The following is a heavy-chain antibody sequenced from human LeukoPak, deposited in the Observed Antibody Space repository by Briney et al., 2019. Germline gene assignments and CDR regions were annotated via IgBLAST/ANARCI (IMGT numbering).Heavy chain of an antibody. V-gene: IGHV3-48*02. J-gene: IGHJ3*02. CDR1: GFSFSTYS. CDR2: IRSGSSST. D-gene: IGHD1-1*01. Sequence: EGSLRLSCAASGFSFSTYSMNWVRQAPGKGLEWISNIRSGSSSTHYADSVHGRFTISRDDAKSSLYLQMNSLRDEDTAIYYCARDLDWAFDIWGQGTVVTVSA. CDR3: ARDLDWAFDI.